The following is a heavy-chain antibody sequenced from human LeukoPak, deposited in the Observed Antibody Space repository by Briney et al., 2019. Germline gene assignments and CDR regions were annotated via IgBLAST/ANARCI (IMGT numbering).Heavy chain of an antibody. CDR1: GFTFRSYD. V-gene: IGHV3-23*01. D-gene: IGHD6-19*01. CDR2: ITGSGGST. J-gene: IGHJ4*02. Sequence: PGGSLRLSCAASGFTFRSYDMSWVRQAPGKGLELVSGITGSGGSTYYADSVKGRFTISRDNSKNTLYLQMNILRAEDTAIYYCAKRASALAGFQYFDSWGQGTLVSVSS. CDR3: AKRASALAGFQYFDS.